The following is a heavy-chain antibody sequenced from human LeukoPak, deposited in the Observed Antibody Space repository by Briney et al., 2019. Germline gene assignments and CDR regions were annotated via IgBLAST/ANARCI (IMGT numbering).Heavy chain of an antibody. CDR1: GFTFSSYS. J-gene: IGHJ4*02. CDR2: ISYDGSNK. V-gene: IGHV3-30*03. Sequence: GGSLRLSCAASGFTFSSYSMNWVRQAPGKGLEWVAVISYDGSNKYYADSVKGRFTISRDNSKNTLYLQMNSLRAEDTAVYYCARDPYYDILTGYQPPDYWGQGTLVTVSS. CDR3: ARDPYYDILTGYQPPDY. D-gene: IGHD3-9*01.